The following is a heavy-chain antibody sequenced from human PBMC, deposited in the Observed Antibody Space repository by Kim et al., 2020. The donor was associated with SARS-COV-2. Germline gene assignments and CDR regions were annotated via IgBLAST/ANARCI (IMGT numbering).Heavy chain of an antibody. D-gene: IGHD3-22*01. CDR1: GYTFTSYA. CDR2: INTNTGNP. Sequence: ASVKVSCKASGYTFTSYAMNWVRQAPGQGLEWMGWINTNTGNPTYAQGFTGRFVFSLDTSVSTAYLQISSLKAEDTAVYYCARNTYYYDSSGYELLDYWGQGTLVTVSS. CDR3: ARNTYYYDSSGYELLDY. J-gene: IGHJ4*02. V-gene: IGHV7-4-1*02.